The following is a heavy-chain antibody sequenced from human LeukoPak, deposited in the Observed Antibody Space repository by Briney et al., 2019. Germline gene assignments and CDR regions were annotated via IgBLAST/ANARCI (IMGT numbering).Heavy chain of an antibody. CDR2: INSDGSST. V-gene: IGHV3-74*01. CDR3: ARSDYVWGSYRLDY. J-gene: IGHJ4*02. Sequence: GGSLRLSCAASGFTFNSYWMHWVRQAPGKGLVWVSRINSDGSSTSYADSVKGRFTISRDNAKNTLYLQMNSLRAEDTAVYYCARSDYVWGSYRLDYWGQGTLVTVSS. CDR1: GFTFNSYW. D-gene: IGHD3-16*02.